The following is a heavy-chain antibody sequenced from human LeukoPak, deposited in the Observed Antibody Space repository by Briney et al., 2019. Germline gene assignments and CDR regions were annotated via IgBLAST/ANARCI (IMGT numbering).Heavy chain of an antibody. V-gene: IGHV3-48*01. CDR3: ARSEHYYYMDV. CDR2: ISSSSTTI. Sequence: GGSLRLSCAASGFTFSSYSMNWVRQAPGKGLEWVSYISSSSTTIYYADSVKGRFTISRDNAKNSLYLQMNSLRAEDTAVYYCARSEHYYYMDVWGKGTTVTVSS. CDR1: GFTFSSYS. J-gene: IGHJ6*03.